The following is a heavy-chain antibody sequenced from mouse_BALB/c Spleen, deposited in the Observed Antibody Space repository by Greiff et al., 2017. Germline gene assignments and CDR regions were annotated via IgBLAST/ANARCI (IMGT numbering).Heavy chain of an antibody. CDR2: LDPENGNT. Sequence: VQLQQSGAELVRPGALVKLSCKASGFNIKDYYMPWVKQRPEQGLEWIGWLDPENGNTIYAPKFQGKASITADTSSNTAYLQLSSLTSEDTAVYYCARKVRLHFDYWGQGTTLTVSS. D-gene: IGHD2-14*01. V-gene: IGHV14-1*02. J-gene: IGHJ2*01. CDR1: GFNIKDYY. CDR3: ARKVRLHFDY.